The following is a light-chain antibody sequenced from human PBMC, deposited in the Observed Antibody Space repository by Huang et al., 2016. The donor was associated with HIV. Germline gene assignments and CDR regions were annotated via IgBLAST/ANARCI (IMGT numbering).Light chain of an antibody. CDR1: QNINTW. V-gene: IGKV1-5*03. CDR2: RAS. CDR3: QQYNTYLYT. Sequence: DIQMTQSPSTLSASVGDRVTITCRASQNINTWLDWYQQKPGKAPDLLIYRASSLQVGVPSRFTCSGSGTEFTLTMTSLQPDDLGTYYCQQYNTYLYTFGQGTKLEI. J-gene: IGKJ2*01.